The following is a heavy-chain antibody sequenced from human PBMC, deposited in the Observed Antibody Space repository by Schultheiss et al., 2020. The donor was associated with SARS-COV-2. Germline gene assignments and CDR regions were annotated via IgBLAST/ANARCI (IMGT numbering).Heavy chain of an antibody. D-gene: IGHD5-12*01. J-gene: IGHJ4*02. Sequence: ETLSLTCAVSGGSISSSNWWSWVRQPPGKGLEWIGEIYHSGSTNYNPSLKSRVTISVDKSKNQFSLKLSSVTAADTAVYYCARVPIVANHFDYWGQGTLVTVSS. V-gene: IGHV4-4*02. CDR3: ARVPIVANHFDY. CDR2: IYHSGST. CDR1: GGSISSSNW.